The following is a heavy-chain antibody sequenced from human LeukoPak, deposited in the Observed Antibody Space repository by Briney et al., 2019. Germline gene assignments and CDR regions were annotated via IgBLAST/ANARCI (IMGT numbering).Heavy chain of an antibody. V-gene: IGHV4-34*01. CDR3: ARVYSTSWYDWDY. CDR1: GGSFSGYY. D-gene: IGHD6-13*01. CDR2: INHSGST. Sequence: PSETLSLTCAVYGGSFSGYYWSWIRQPPGKGLEWIGEINHSGSTNYNPSLKSRVTISVDTSKNQFSLKLSSVTAADTAVYYCARVYSTSWYDWDYWGQGTLVTVSS. J-gene: IGHJ4*02.